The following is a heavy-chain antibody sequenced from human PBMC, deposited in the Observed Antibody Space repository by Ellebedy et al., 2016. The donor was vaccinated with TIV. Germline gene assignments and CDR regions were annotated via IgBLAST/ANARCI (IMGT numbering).Heavy chain of an antibody. Sequence: GGSLRLSCATSGFTFSVHDMHWVRQAPGKGLEWVGFMTSDGTFESYADSVKGRFTISRDNAKNSVYLQLDSLRVEDTAVYFCVKGTRSTDHWGQGTLLTVSS. D-gene: IGHD1-1*01. CDR2: MTSDGTFE. J-gene: IGHJ4*02. V-gene: IGHV3-30*02. CDR3: VKGTRSTDH. CDR1: GFTFSVHD.